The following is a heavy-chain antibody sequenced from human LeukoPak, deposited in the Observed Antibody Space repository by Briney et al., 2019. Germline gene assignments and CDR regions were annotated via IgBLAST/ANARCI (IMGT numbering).Heavy chain of an antibody. CDR1: GYRFTSYW. CDR2: IYPSDSDT. V-gene: IGHV5-51*01. J-gene: IGHJ3*02. Sequence: GESLKISCKGSGYRFTSYWIGWVRQMPGKGLEWMGIIYPSDSDTRYSPSFQGQVSISADKSISAAYLQWSSLKASDTAMYYCARRGYSYGYAFDIWGQGTMVTVSS. D-gene: IGHD5-18*01. CDR3: ARRGYSYGYAFDI.